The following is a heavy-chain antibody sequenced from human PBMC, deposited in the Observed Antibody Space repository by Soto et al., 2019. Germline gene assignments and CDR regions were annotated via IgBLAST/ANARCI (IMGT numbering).Heavy chain of an antibody. J-gene: IGHJ4*02. CDR1: GGSISSGGYS. CDR2: IYHSGST. V-gene: IGHV4-30-2*01. Sequence: SETLSLTCAVSGGSISSGGYSWSWIRQPPGKGLEWIGYIYHSGSTYYNPSLKSRVTISVDRSKNQFSLKLSSVTAADTAVYYCARGGVDYYDSSGYYFSPYYFDYWGQGTLLTVSS. D-gene: IGHD3-22*01. CDR3: ARGGVDYYDSSGYYFSPYYFDY.